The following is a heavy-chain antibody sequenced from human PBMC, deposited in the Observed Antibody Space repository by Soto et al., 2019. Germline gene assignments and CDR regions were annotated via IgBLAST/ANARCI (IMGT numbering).Heavy chain of an antibody. CDR1: GYSFTSYW. V-gene: IGHV5-51*01. CDR3: ATPGGRDINPFDV. J-gene: IGHJ3*01. Sequence: GESLKISCKGSGYSFTSYWISWVRQMPGKGLAWMGIIFPIDSDTSYSPSSQGQVTISADNSISTAYLQWSSLKASDTAIYYCATPGGRDINPFDVWGQGTMVTVSS. D-gene: IGHD2-21*02. CDR2: IFPIDSDT.